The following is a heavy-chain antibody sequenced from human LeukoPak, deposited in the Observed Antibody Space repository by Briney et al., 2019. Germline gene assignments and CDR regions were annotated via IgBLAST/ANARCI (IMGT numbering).Heavy chain of an antibody. CDR2: ISHSGST. CDR3: ARDSRSGWGNWFDP. Sequence: PSETLSLTCAVYGGSFSGNYWSWIRQPPGKGLEWIGEISHSGSTNYNPSLKSRVTISADTSKNQFSLKLSSVTAADTAVYYCARDSRSGWGNWFDPWGQGTLVTVSS. V-gene: IGHV4-34*01. J-gene: IGHJ5*02. D-gene: IGHD6-19*01. CDR1: GGSFSGNY.